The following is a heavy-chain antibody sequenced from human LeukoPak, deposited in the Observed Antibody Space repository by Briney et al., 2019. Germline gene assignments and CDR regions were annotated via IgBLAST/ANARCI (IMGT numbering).Heavy chain of an antibody. CDR2: ISAYNGNT. CDR3: QVGWEPGVFDY. V-gene: IGHV1-18*01. J-gene: IGHJ4*02. CDR1: GYTFTSYG. Sequence: ASVKVSCKASGYTFTSYGISWVRQAPGQGLEWMGWISAYNGNTNYAQKLQGRATMTTDTSTSTAYMELRSLRSDDTAVYYCQVGWEPGVFDYWGQGTLVTVSS. D-gene: IGHD1-26*01.